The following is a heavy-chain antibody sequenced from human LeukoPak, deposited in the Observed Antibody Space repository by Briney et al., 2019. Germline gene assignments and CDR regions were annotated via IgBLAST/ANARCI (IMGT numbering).Heavy chain of an antibody. CDR1: GYTFTNLD. V-gene: IGHV1-8*01. J-gene: IGHJ1*01. D-gene: IGHD6-13*01. CDR2: MSPNSGDT. CDR3: ARAAYSSSELQH. Sequence: ASVRVSCKTSGYTFTNLDINWLRQAPGQGLEWMGWMSPNSGDTGYAQKFQGRVSMTRDTFISTAYMELSRLRSDDTAVYYCARAAYSSSELQHWGQGTLVTVSS.